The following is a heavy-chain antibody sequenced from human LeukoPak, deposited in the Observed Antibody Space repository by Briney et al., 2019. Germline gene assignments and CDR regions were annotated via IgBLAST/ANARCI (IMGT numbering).Heavy chain of an antibody. CDR3: ARGSGYFDSDHGYFDY. CDR2: ISSSSSSYI. D-gene: IGHD3-16*01. V-gene: IGHV3-21*01. J-gene: IGHJ4*02. CDR1: GFTFSSYS. Sequence: PGGSLRLSCAASGFTFSSYSMNWVRQAPGKGLEWVSSISSSSSSYIYYADSVKGRFTISRDNAKNSLYLQMNSLRAEDTAVYYCARGSGYFDSDHGYFDYWGQGTLVTVSS.